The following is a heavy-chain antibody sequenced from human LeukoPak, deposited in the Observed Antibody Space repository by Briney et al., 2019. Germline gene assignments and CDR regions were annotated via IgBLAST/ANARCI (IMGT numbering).Heavy chain of an antibody. Sequence: ASVKVSCKASGYTFTGYYMHWVRQAPGQGLEWMGWINPNRGGTNYAQKFQGRVTMTSDTSTSTVYMELSSLRSEDTAVYYCARPRIRDGYKNFKDNYFDYWGQGTLVTVSS. J-gene: IGHJ4*02. CDR2: INPNRGGT. D-gene: IGHD5-24*01. CDR1: GYTFTGYY. CDR3: ARPRIRDGYKNFKDNYFDY. V-gene: IGHV1-2*02.